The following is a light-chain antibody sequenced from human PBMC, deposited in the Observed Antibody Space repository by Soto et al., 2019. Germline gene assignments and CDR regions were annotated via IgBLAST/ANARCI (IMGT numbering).Light chain of an antibody. V-gene: IGLV1-47*01. Sequence: QSVLTQTPSVSGTPGQRVNISCSGSSSNIGRNYVYWYHQFPGMAPKLLIYRDNERPSGVSDRFSGSKSGTSASMAISGLRSVDEADYHCATWDDSLGGPVFGGGTKVTVL. CDR3: ATWDDSLGGPV. J-gene: IGLJ2*01. CDR1: SSNIGRNY. CDR2: RDN.